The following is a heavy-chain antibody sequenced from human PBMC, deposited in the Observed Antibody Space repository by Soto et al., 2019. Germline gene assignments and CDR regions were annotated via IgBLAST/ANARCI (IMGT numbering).Heavy chain of an antibody. CDR3: ARGDGTWHGLESPDY. V-gene: IGHV3-21*01. CDR1: GFTFSSYS. D-gene: IGHD2-15*01. CDR2: ISSSSSYI. Sequence: ASGFTFSSYSMNWVRQAPGKGLEWVSSISSSSSYIYYADSVKGRFTISRDNAKNSLYLQMNSLRAEDTAVYYCARGDGTWHGLESPDYWGQGTLVTVSS. J-gene: IGHJ4*02.